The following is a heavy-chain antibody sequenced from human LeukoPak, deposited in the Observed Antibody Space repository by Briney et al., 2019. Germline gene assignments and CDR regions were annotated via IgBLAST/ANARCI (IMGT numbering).Heavy chain of an antibody. CDR2: MNHSGNT. D-gene: IGHD5-24*01. V-gene: IGHV4-34*01. CDR3: ARGPADYNKLKPGDRDGYNYKSKRTPFDY. J-gene: IGHJ4*02. CDR1: GGSFSGHY. Sequence: SETLSLTCAVYGGSFSGHYWSWIRQPPGKGLEWIGEMNHSGNTNYNPSLKSRVTISVDTSKNQFSLKLSSVTAADTAVYYCARGPADYNKLKPGDRDGYNYKSKRTPFDYWGQGTLVTVSS.